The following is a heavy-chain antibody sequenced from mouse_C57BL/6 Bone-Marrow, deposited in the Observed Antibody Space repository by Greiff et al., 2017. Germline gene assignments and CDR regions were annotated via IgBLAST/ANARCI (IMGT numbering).Heavy chain of an antibody. J-gene: IGHJ3*01. CDR3: ARSKKGLRSAWFAY. CDR1: GYSFTDYY. D-gene: IGHD1-1*01. CDR2: INPNYGTT. Sequence: VQLQQSGPELVKPGASVKISCKASGYSFTDYYMNWVKQSNGKSLEWIGVINPNYGTTSYNQKFKGKATLTVDQSSSTAYMQLNSLTSEDSAVYYGARSKKGLRSAWFAYWGQGTLVTVSA. V-gene: IGHV1-39*01.